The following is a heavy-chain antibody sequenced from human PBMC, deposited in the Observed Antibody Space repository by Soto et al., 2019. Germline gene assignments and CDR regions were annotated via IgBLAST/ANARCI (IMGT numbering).Heavy chain of an antibody. V-gene: IGHV4-59*01. D-gene: IGHD5-12*01. CDR2: IYYSGST. J-gene: IGHJ4*02. Sequence: QVQLQESGPGLVKPSETLSLTCTVSGGSISSYYWSWIRQPPGKGLEWIGYIYYSGSTNYNPSLKTQATISVDSYKDQSPLKLRSATAADAAVYYWGRGGGRGGGYDWGQGTLVTVSS. CDR3: GRGGGRGGGYD. CDR1: GGSISSYY.